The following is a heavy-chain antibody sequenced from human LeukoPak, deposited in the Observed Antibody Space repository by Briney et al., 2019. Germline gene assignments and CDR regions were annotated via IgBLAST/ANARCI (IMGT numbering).Heavy chain of an antibody. Sequence: SETLSLTCAVYGGSFSGYYWSWIRQPPGKGLEWIGYIYYSGSTNYNPSLKSRVTISVDTSKNQFSLKLSSVTAADTAVYYCARHGRYYYDSSGYRPQYYFDYWGQGTLVTVSS. V-gene: IGHV4-59*08. J-gene: IGHJ4*02. CDR3: ARHGRYYYDSSGYRPQYYFDY. CDR2: IYYSGST. CDR1: GGSFSGYY. D-gene: IGHD3-22*01.